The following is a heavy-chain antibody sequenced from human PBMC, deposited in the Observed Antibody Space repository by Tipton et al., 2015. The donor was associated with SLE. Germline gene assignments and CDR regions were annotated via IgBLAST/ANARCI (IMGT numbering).Heavy chain of an antibody. V-gene: IGHV4-34*01. Sequence: TLSLTCAVYGGSFNGYYWSWIRQPPGKGLEWIGEITPSGRTNCNPSLKSRVTLSVDTSKSQFSLDLTSVTAADTAVYYCARRGLAYYYGSGRALDIWGQGTMVTVSS. CDR2: ITPSGRT. CDR1: GGSFNGYY. D-gene: IGHD3-10*01. CDR3: ARRGLAYYYGSGRALDI. J-gene: IGHJ3*02.